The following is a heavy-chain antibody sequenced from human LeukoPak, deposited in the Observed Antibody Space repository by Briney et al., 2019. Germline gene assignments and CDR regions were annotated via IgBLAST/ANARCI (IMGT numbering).Heavy chain of an antibody. CDR1: GYTFTRYG. Sequence: GASVKVSCKDSGYTFTRYGISWVGQAGGQGLEWMGWMGAYNGNTNYAQKLEGGVTMTTATSTTTAYLELRSLRSDDTAVYYCARDPELQLDYWGQGTLVTVSS. CDR2: MGAYNGNT. V-gene: IGHV1-18*01. D-gene: IGHD1-26*01. J-gene: IGHJ4*02. CDR3: ARDPELQLDY.